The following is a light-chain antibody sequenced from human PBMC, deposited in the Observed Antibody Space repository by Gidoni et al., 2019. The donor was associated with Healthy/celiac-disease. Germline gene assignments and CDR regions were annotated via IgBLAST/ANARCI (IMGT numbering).Light chain of an antibody. CDR2: DAS. J-gene: IGKJ1*01. CDR3: QQRSNWPPWT. V-gene: IGKV3-11*02. CDR1: QSVSSY. Sequence: DIVLTQSPATLSLSPGERATLSCRASQSVSSYLAWYQQKPGQAPRLLIYDASNRATGSPARFSGSGSGRDFTRTISSIEPEDFAVYYCQQRSNWPPWTFGQGTKVEIK.